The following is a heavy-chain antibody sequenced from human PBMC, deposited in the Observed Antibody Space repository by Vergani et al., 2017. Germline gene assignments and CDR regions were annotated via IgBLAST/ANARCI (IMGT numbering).Heavy chain of an antibody. CDR3: VRDPDYSTFDS. CDR1: GFTFSAYS. D-gene: IGHD4-11*01. J-gene: IGHJ4*02. Sequence: DVRLVESGGGVVQPGGSLRLSCAASGFTFSAYSMNWVRPTPGKGLEWISYIGVSDNSIYYADSVMGRFAISRDNARKLLFLQMNSLRADDSALYFCVRDPDYSTFDSWGQGTLVTVS. V-gene: IGHV3-48*01. CDR2: IGVSDNSI.